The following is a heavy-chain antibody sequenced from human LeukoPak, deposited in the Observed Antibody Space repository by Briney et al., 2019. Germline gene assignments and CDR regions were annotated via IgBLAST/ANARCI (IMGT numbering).Heavy chain of an antibody. J-gene: IGHJ5*02. CDR1: GFIFTDHW. V-gene: IGHV3-53*05. Sequence: GGSLRLSCAASGFIFTDHWMSWVRQAPGKGLEWVSDIYSGGSTYYADSVKGRFTISRDKSKNTVYLQMNSLRFEDTAMYYCARNWSDPWGQGTLVTVSS. CDR2: IYSGGST. CDR3: ARNWSDP.